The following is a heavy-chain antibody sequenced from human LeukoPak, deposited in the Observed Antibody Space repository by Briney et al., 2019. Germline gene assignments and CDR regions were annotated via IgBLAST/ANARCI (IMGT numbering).Heavy chain of an antibody. V-gene: IGHV4-34*01. CDR2: INPSGST. CDR1: GGSFSGYH. J-gene: IGHJ6*03. D-gene: IGHD3-22*01. CDR3: ARGRHDITMIVVVMTSVSYYLDV. Sequence: SETLSLTCAVYGGSFSGYHWTWIRQSPGKGLEWIGDINPSGSTHYNPSLKNRLTISVDTSKNQFSLKLRSVTAADTAVYYCARGRHDITMIVVVMTSVSYYLDVWGKGTTVTVS.